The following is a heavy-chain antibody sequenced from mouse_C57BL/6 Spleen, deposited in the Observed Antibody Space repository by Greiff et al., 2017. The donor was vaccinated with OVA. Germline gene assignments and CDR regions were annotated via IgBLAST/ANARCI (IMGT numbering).Heavy chain of an antibody. CDR2: IWTGGGT. CDR3: ARKWTAQTYYAMDY. Sequence: VQLVESGPGLVAPSQSLSITCTVSGFSLTSYAISWVRQPPGKGLEWLGVIWTGGGTNYNSALKSRLSISKDNSKSQVFLKMNSLQTDDTARYYCARKWTAQTYYAMDYWGQGTSVTVSS. D-gene: IGHD3-2*02. CDR1: GFSLTSYA. J-gene: IGHJ4*01. V-gene: IGHV2-9-1*01.